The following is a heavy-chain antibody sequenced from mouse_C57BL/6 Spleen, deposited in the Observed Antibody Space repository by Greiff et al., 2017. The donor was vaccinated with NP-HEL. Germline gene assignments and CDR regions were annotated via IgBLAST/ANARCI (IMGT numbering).Heavy chain of an antibody. Sequence: QVQLQQPGAELVKPGASVKLSCKASGYTFTSYWMQWVKQRPGQGLEWIGEIDPSDSYTNYNQKFKGKATLTVDTSSSTAYMQLSSLTSEDSAVYYCARSWELWDSSGYYAMDYWGQGTSVTVSS. CDR2: IDPSDSYT. D-gene: IGHD3-2*02. CDR1: GYTFTSYW. J-gene: IGHJ4*01. CDR3: ARSWELWDSSGYYAMDY. V-gene: IGHV1-50*01.